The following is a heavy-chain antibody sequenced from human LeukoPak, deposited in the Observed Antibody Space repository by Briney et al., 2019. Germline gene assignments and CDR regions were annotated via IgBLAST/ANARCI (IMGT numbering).Heavy chain of an antibody. Sequence: PSETLSLTCTVSGGSISSYYWSWIRQPPGKGLEWSGYIYYSGSTSYNPSLKSRVTISVDTSKNQFSLKLSSVTAADTAVYYCARVDDVGAFDIWGQGTMVTVSS. V-gene: IGHV4-59*08. D-gene: IGHD1-1*01. CDR1: GGSISSYY. J-gene: IGHJ3*02. CDR3: ARVDDVGAFDI. CDR2: IYYSGST.